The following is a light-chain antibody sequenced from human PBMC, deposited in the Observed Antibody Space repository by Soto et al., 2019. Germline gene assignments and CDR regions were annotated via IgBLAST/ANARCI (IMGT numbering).Light chain of an antibody. Sequence: ETVMTHSPDTLSVSPGESATLSCRASQDVSTNLAWFHHKPGQTPRLVLYGASKRATGIPARFSGSGSGRHFTLTISSLQSEDFGVYYCQHYNNWPPYSFGQGTKVDIK. CDR1: QDVSTN. CDR3: QHYNNWPPYS. J-gene: IGKJ2*03. V-gene: IGKV3-15*01. CDR2: GAS.